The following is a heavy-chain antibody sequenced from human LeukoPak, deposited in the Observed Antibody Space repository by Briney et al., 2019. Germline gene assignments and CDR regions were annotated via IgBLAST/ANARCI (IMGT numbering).Heavy chain of an antibody. J-gene: IGHJ2*01. CDR1: GDSVCSNSAA. Sequence: QTLSLTCAISGDSVCSNSAAWHWLRQAPSRGLEWLGRTYYRPMWYNDYAVSVKGRITINPDTPKTHFSLPLNSVTPEDTAVYYCARDLNGDWYFDLWGRGTLVTVSS. CDR2: TYYRPMWYN. CDR3: ARDLNGDWYFDL. D-gene: IGHD7-27*01. V-gene: IGHV6-1*01.